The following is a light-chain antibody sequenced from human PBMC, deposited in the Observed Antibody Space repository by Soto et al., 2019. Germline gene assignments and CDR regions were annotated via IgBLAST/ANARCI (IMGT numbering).Light chain of an antibody. CDR3: QQYGSSGT. Sequence: EIVLTQSPATLSLSPGERATLSCRASQSVSRYLGWYQQRPGQAPRLLMYDASNRATGIPARFSGSGSGTDFTLTISRLEPEDFAVYYCQQYGSSGTFGQGTKVEIK. CDR1: QSVSRY. CDR2: DAS. V-gene: IGKV3-11*01. J-gene: IGKJ1*01.